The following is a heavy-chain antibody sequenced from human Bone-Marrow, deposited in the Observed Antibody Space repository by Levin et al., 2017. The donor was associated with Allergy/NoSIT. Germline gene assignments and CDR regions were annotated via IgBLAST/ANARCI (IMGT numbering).Heavy chain of an antibody. CDR2: ISGSGGST. Sequence: PGGSLRLSCAASGFTFSSYAMSWVRQAPGKGLEWVSAISGSGGSTYYADSVKGRFTISRDNSKNTLYLQMNSLRAEDTAVYYCAKDSEAITMVRGALKNDAFDSWGQGTMVTVSS. J-gene: IGHJ3*02. D-gene: IGHD3-10*01. CDR1: GFTFSSYA. CDR3: AKDSEAITMVRGALKNDAFDS. V-gene: IGHV3-23*01.